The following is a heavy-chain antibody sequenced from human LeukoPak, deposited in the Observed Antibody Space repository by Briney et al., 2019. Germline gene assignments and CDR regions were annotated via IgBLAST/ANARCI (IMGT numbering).Heavy chain of an antibody. Sequence: SETLSLTCTVSGGSISSYYWSWIRQPPGKGLEWIGYIYYSGSTNSNPSLKSRVTISVDTSKNQFSLKLRSVTAADTAVYYCARVIRASSSRYLALDIWGQGTMVTVSS. CDR1: GGSISSYY. J-gene: IGHJ3*02. D-gene: IGHD6-13*01. CDR3: ARVIRASSSRYLALDI. CDR2: IYYSGST. V-gene: IGHV4-59*01.